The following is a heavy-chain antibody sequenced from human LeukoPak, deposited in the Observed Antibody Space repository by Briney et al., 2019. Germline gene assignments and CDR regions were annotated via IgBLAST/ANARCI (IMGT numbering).Heavy chain of an antibody. CDR1: GFTFSSYE. D-gene: IGHD2-2*01. V-gene: IGHV3-48*03. CDR3: ARDVTVVVPAAIDYYYYYMDV. Sequence: GGSLRLSCAASGFTFSSYEMNWVRQAPGKGLEWVSYISSSGSTIYYADSVKGRFTISRDNSKNSLYLQMTSLRAEDKAVYYCARDVTVVVPAAIDYYYYYMDVWGKGTTVTVSS. J-gene: IGHJ6*03. CDR2: ISSSGSTI.